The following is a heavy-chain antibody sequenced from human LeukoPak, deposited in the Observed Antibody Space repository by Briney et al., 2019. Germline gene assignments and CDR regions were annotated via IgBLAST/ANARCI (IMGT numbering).Heavy chain of an antibody. CDR3: ARVASRLAAVDY. CDR1: GFTFSSYG. J-gene: IGHJ4*02. D-gene: IGHD2-15*01. V-gene: IGHV3-30*02. CDR2: IRYDGSNK. Sequence: PGGSLRLSCAASGFTFSSYGMHWVRQAPGKGLEWVAFIRYDGSNKYYADSVKGRFTISRDNAKNSLYLQMNSLRAEDTAVYYCARVASRLAAVDYWGQGTLVTVSS.